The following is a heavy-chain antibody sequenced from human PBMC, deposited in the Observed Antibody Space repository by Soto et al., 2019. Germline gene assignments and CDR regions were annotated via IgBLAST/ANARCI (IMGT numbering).Heavy chain of an antibody. Sequence: PGGSLRLSCAGSGFTFNKFGIHWVRQAPGKGLEWVAVVSFEGSLKYYADSVFGRFAVSRDNYKNTLFLQMNSLRAEDTAIYYCAKKVNSGSGSQFFDYWGQGTLVTVSS. J-gene: IGHJ4*02. V-gene: IGHV3-33*05. CDR2: VSFEGSLK. CDR3: AKKVNSGSGSQFFDY. CDR1: GFTFNKFG. D-gene: IGHD3-10*01.